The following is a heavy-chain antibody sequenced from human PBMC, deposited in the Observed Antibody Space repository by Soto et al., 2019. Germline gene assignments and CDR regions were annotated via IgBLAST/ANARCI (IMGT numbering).Heavy chain of an antibody. CDR1: GGSIRNNYVY. J-gene: IGHJ5*02. V-gene: IGHV4-39*01. D-gene: IGHD6-19*01. CDR3: ARPQTDHSGRSQLAP. Sequence: SETLSLTCAVSGGSIRNNYVYWGWIRQPPGKGLEWIGSIYYGGSTYYNPSLKSRVTISVDTSKNQFSLKLTSVTAADTAVYYCARPQTDHSGRSQLAPWGQGSLVTVSS. CDR2: IYYGGST.